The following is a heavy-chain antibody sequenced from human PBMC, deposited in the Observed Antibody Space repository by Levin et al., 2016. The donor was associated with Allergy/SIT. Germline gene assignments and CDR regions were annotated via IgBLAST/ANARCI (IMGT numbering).Heavy chain of an antibody. V-gene: IGHV3-23*01. CDR3: ARVLYCSGGSCYPDYYYYYGMDV. J-gene: IGHJ6*02. CDR2: ISGSGGST. D-gene: IGHD2-15*01. Sequence: GESLKISCAASGFTFSSYAMSWVRQAPGKGLEWVSAISGSGGSTYYADSVKGRFTISRDNSKNTLYLQMNSLRAEDTAVYYCARVLYCSGGSCYPDYYYYYGMDVWGQGTTVTVSS. CDR1: GFTFSSYA.